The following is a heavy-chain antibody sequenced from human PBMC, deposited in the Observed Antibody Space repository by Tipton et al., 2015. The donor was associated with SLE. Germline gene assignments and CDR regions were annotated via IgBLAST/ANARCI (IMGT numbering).Heavy chain of an antibody. CDR1: GGSFSGYY. J-gene: IGHJ4*02. CDR2: INHSGST. Sequence: GLVKPSETLSLTCAVYGGSFSGYYWSWIRQPPGKGLEWIGEINHSGSTNYNPSLKSRVTISVDTSKNQFSLKLSSVTAADTAVYYCARGQQWLVRGTFDYWGQGTLVTVSS. CDR3: ARGQQWLVRGTFDY. V-gene: IGHV4-34*01. D-gene: IGHD6-19*01.